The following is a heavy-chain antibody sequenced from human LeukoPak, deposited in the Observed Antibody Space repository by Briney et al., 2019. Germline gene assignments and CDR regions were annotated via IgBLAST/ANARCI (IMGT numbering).Heavy chain of an antibody. D-gene: IGHD1-1*01. CDR3: AKSLLTTATGTGRAFDI. Sequence: GGSLRLSCVASTFSFSRYPMGWVRQAPGKGLEWVSGISAGGDGTYYADPVKGRFTISRDNSKNTLYLQMNSLRAEDTAQYFCAKSLLTTATGTGRAFDIWGQGTMVTVSS. CDR2: ISAGGDGT. V-gene: IGHV3-23*01. J-gene: IGHJ3*02. CDR1: TFSFSRYP.